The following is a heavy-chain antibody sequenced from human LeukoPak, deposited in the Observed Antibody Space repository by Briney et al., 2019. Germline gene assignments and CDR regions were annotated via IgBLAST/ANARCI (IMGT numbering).Heavy chain of an antibody. V-gene: IGHV3-33*08. CDR1: GFTFTSYG. CDR3: ARARTPSGVLWFGDGAGYYYYMDV. Sequence: GGSLRLSCAASGFTFTSYGMHWVRQAPGKGLEWVAVIWYDGSNKYYADSAKGRFTISRDNSKNTLYLQMNSLRAEDTAVYYCARARTPSGVLWFGDGAGYYYYMDVWGKGTRVTVSS. D-gene: IGHD3-10*01. J-gene: IGHJ6*03. CDR2: IWYDGSNK.